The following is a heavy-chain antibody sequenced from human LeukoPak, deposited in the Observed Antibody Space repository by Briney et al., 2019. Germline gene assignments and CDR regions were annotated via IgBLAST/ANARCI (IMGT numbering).Heavy chain of an antibody. D-gene: IGHD6-13*01. V-gene: IGHV4-39*01. Sequence: SETLSLTCTVSGGSISSSSYYWGWIRQPPGKGLEWIGSIYYSGSTYYNPSLKSRVTISVDTSKNQLSLKLSSVTAADTAVYYCARLHSSSGIDYWGQGTLVTVSS. CDR1: GGSISSSSYY. CDR2: IYYSGST. CDR3: ARLHSSSGIDY. J-gene: IGHJ4*02.